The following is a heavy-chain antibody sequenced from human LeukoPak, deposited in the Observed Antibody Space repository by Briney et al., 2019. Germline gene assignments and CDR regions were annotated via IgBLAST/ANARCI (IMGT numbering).Heavy chain of an antibody. D-gene: IGHD4-17*01. V-gene: IGHV1-69*06. J-gene: IGHJ6*04. CDR3: ASVIGDYDYYYYGMDV. CDR2: IIPIFGTA. Sequence: ASVKISCKASGYTFTSYGISWVRQAPGQGLEWMGGIIPIFGTANYAQKFQGRVTITADKSTSTAYMELSSLRSEDTAVYYCASVIGDYDYYYYGMDVWGKGTTVTVSS. CDR1: GYTFTSYG.